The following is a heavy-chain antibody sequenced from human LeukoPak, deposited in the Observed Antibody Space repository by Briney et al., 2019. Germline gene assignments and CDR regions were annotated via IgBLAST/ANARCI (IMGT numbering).Heavy chain of an antibody. CDR3: ARDAHYCSSTSCFYYFDY. D-gene: IGHD2-2*01. CDR2: ISAYNGNT. Sequence: ASVKVSCKASGYTFTSYGISWVRQAPGQGLEWMGWISAYNGNTNYAQKLQVRVTMTTDTSTSTAYMEMRSLRSDDTAVYYCARDAHYCSSTSCFYYFDYWGQGTLVTVSS. J-gene: IGHJ4*02. V-gene: IGHV1-18*01. CDR1: GYTFTSYG.